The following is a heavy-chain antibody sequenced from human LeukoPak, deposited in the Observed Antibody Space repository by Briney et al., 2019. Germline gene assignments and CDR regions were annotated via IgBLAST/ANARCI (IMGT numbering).Heavy chain of an antibody. J-gene: IGHJ4*02. CDR3: ARPRMTTVTRRYYFDY. CDR1: GYTFTSYD. CDR2: MNPNSGNT. V-gene: IGHV1-8*03. Sequence: ASVKVSCKASGYTFTSYDINWVRQATGQGLEWMGWMNPNSGNTGYAQKFQGRVTITRNTSISTAYMELSSLRSEDTAVYYCARPRMTTVTRRYYFDYWGQGTLVTVSS. D-gene: IGHD4-17*01.